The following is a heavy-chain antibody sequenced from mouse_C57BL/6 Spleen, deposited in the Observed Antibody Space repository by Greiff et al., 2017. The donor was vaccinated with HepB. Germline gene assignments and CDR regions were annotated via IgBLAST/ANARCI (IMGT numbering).Heavy chain of an antibody. V-gene: IGHV5-4*01. Sequence: EVQGVESGGGLVKPGGSLKLSCAASGFTFSSYAMSWVRQTPEKRLEWVATISDGGSYTYYPDNVKGRFTISRDNAKNNLYLQMSHLKSEDTAMYYCARDLDYDRGYYFDYWGQGTTLTVSS. CDR2: ISDGGSYT. CDR1: GFTFSSYA. J-gene: IGHJ2*01. D-gene: IGHD2-4*01. CDR3: ARDLDYDRGYYFDY.